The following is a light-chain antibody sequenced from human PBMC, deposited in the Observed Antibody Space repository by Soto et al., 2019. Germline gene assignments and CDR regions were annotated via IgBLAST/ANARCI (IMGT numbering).Light chain of an antibody. J-gene: IGLJ1*01. CDR2: EGS. CDR3: CSYAGSSTYV. V-gene: IGLV2-23*01. Sequence: QSALTQPASVSGSPGQSITISCTGTSSDVGSYNLVSWYQQHTGKAPKLMIYEGSKRPSGVSNRFSGSKSGNTASLTISGLQAEDEADYYCCSYAGSSTYVFGTWTKLTVL. CDR1: SSDVGSYNL.